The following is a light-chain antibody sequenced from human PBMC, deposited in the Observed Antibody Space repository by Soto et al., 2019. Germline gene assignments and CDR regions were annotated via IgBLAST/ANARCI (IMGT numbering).Light chain of an antibody. J-gene: IGLJ2*01. CDR1: SSDVGGSNH. CDR2: DVS. V-gene: IGLV2-14*03. CDR3: ASYTTTRTVK. Sequence: QSVLTQPASVSGSPGQSITISCTGTSSDVGGSNHVSWYQQHPDKAPRLMIYDVSNRPSRVSNRFSGSKSGNTASLTISGLQAEDEAAYYCASYTTTRTVKFGGGTQLTVL.